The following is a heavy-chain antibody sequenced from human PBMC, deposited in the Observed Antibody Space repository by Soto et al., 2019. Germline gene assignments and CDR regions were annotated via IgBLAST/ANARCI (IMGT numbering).Heavy chain of an antibody. CDR2: ISAYNGNT. D-gene: IGHD4-17*01. CDR3: ASGTTTVTTQAFRH. Sequence: ASVKVSCKASGYTFTSYGISWVRQAPGQGLEWMGWISAYNGNTNYAQKLQGRVTMTTDTSTSTAYMELRSLRSDDTAVYYCASGTTTVTTQAFRHWGQGTLVTVSS. J-gene: IGHJ1*01. V-gene: IGHV1-18*01. CDR1: GYTFTSYG.